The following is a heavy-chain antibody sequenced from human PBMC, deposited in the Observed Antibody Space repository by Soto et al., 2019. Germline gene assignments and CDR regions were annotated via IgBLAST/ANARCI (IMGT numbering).Heavy chain of an antibody. Sequence: AVKVSCKACGGTFSSYTISWVRQAPGQGLEWMGRIIPILGIANYAQKFQGRVTITADKSTSTAYMELSSLRSEDTAVYYCARDGEDCSSTSCYEYDFDDWGQGTLVTVSS. CDR2: IIPILGIA. J-gene: IGHJ4*02. CDR3: ARDGEDCSSTSCYEYDFDD. CDR1: GGTFSSYT. V-gene: IGHV1-69*04. D-gene: IGHD2-2*01.